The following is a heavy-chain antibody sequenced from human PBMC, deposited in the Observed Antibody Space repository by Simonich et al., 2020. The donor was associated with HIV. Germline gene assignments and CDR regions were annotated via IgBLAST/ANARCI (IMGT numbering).Heavy chain of an antibody. D-gene: IGHD7-27*01. CDR1: GFTFSNHW. V-gene: IGHV3-7*01. CDR2: INQDVREK. J-gene: IGHJ2*01. CDR3: ALGWGSGWYFDL. Sequence: EVQLVESGGGLVQSGGSLRLSCAASGFTFSNHWMTWVRQSPGKGLEGVAYINQDVREKNYVDSVKGRFTISRDNAKNSLSLQMNSLRDEDTALYYCALGWGSGWYFDLWGRATLVTVSS.